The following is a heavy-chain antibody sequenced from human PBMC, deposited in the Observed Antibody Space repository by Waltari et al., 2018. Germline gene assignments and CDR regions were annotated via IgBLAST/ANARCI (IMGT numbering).Heavy chain of an antibody. Sequence: QVQLQQWGAGLLKPSETLSLTCAVYGGSFSGYYWRWIRQPPGKGLEWIGEINHSGSTNYNPSLKSRVTISVDTSKNQFSLKLSSVTAADTAVYYCARGPVLRFLEWLSRGPTFDYWGQGTLVTVSS. CDR1: GGSFSGYY. CDR3: ARGPVLRFLEWLSRGPTFDY. CDR2: INHSGST. J-gene: IGHJ4*02. V-gene: IGHV4-34*01. D-gene: IGHD3-3*01.